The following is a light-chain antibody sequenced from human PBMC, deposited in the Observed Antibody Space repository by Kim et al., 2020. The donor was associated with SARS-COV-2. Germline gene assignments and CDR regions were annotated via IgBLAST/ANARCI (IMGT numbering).Light chain of an antibody. V-gene: IGLV4-69*02. J-gene: IGLJ3*02. CDR1: SGYSNYA. CDR3: QTWLTGPWV. Sequence: QLVLTQSPSASASLGASVKLTCTLNSGYSNYAVAWHQQQPEKGPRYLMKLNSDGSHSKGDGLPDRFSGSSAGAERYLTISSLQSGDEADYYCQTWLTGPWVFGGGTQLTVL. CDR2: LNSDGSH.